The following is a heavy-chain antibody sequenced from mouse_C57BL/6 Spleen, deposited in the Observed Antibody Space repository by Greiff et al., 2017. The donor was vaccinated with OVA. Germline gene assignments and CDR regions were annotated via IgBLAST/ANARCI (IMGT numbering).Heavy chain of an antibody. V-gene: IGHV1-74*01. D-gene: IGHD2-5*01. J-gene: IGHJ3*01. Sequence: QVQLQQPGAELVKPGASVKVSCKASGYTFTSYWMHWVKKRPGQGLEWIGRIPPSDSDTNYYQTFKGKATLTVDKSSSTAYMQLSSLTSEDSAVYYCAIYSNYLFAYWGQGTLVTVSA. CDR3: AIYSNYLFAY. CDR1: GYTFTSYW. CDR2: IPPSDSDT.